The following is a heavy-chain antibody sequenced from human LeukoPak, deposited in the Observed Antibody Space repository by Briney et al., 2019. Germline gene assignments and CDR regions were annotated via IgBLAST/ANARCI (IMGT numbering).Heavy chain of an antibody. Sequence: TASETLSLTCTVSDGSISGYSWSWIRQPPGKGLEWIGYIYYSGDTNYNPSLKSRVTLSVDTSRNLLSLQLTSVTTADTAVYFCVRGPYGASISKWFDPWGQGTLVIVSS. CDR2: IYYSGDT. CDR3: VRGPYGASISKWFDP. V-gene: IGHV4-59*01. CDR1: DGSISGYS. D-gene: IGHD4/OR15-4a*01. J-gene: IGHJ5*02.